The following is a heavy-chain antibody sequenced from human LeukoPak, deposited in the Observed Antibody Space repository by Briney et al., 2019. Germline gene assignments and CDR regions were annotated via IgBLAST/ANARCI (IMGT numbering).Heavy chain of an antibody. J-gene: IGHJ4*02. CDR2: MNPNSGNT. CDR1: GYTFTSYD. Sequence: ASVKVSCKASGYTFTSYDINWVRQATGQGLEWMGWMNPNSGNTGYAQKFQGRVTMTRNTSISTAYMELSSLRSEDTAVYYCARGLSEWAPISGGYWGQGTLVTVSS. D-gene: IGHD2-2*02. V-gene: IGHV1-8*01. CDR3: ARGLSEWAPISGGY.